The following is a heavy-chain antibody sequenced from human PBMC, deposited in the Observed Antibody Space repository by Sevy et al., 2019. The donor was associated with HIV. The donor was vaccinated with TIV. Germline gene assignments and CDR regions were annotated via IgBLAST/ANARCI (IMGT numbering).Heavy chain of an antibody. J-gene: IGHJ6*03. D-gene: IGHD2-15*01. CDR2: ISTRATNYAT. CDR1: GFISSGST. Sequence: GGSLRLSCAASGFISSGSTMHWVRQASGKGLEWVGRISTRATNYATVYAASVKGRFTISRADSKNTAYLQMNSLKTEDTAVYYCSRGGEDYYMDVWGKGTTVTVSS. CDR3: SRGGEDYYMDV. V-gene: IGHV3-73*01.